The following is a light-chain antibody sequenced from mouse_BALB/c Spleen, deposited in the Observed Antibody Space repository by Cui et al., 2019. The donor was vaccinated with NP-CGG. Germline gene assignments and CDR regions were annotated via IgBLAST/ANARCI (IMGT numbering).Light chain of an antibody. V-gene: IGLV1*01. CDR2: GIN. Sequence: QAVVAQESALTTSPGETVTLTCRSSTGAVTTSNFANWVQEKPDHLFTGLIGGINNRAPGVPARFSGSLIGDKAALTITGAQTEDEAIYFCALWYSNHWLFGGGTKLTVL. CDR1: TGAVTTSNF. J-gene: IGLJ1*01. CDR3: ALWYSNHWL.